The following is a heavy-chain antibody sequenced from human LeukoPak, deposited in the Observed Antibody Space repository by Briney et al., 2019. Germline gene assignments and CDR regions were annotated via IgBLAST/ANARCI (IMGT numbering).Heavy chain of an antibody. CDR3: ARAPFLEWLLNY. Sequence: ASVKVSCKASGYTFTSYAMHWVRQAPGQRLEWMGWINAGNGNTKYSQKFQGRVTITRDTSASTAYMELSSPRSEDTAVYYCARAPFLEWLLNYWGQGTLVTVSS. CDR2: INAGNGNT. V-gene: IGHV1-3*01. J-gene: IGHJ4*02. D-gene: IGHD3-3*02. CDR1: GYTFTSYA.